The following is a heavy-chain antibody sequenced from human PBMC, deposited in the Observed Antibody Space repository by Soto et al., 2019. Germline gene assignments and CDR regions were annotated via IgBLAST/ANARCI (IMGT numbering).Heavy chain of an antibody. CDR2: INPNSGGT. V-gene: IGHV1-2*04. CDR3: ARDPSSTSDCSGGSCYYTPYYYFDY. D-gene: IGHD2-15*01. CDR1: GYTFTGYY. J-gene: IGHJ4*02. Sequence: ASVKVSCKASGYTFTGYYMHWVRQAPGQGLEWMGWINPNSGGTNYAQKFQGWVTMTRDTSISTAYLELSRLRSDDTAVYYCARDPSSTSDCSGGSCYYTPYYYFDYWGQGTLVTVSS.